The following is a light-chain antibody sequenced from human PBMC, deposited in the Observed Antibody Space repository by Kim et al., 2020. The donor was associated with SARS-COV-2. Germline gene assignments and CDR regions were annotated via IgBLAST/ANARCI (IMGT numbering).Light chain of an antibody. CDR3: QQYNSYAYA. Sequence: SVGDRITISCRPSLSVGCSLSLYQQKPGKAPILLIYKASNLEGGVPSRFSGSGYGTEFTLTIASLQPDDFATYYCQQYNSYAYAFGQGT. V-gene: IGKV1-5*03. J-gene: IGKJ2*01. CDR2: KAS. CDR1: LSVGCS.